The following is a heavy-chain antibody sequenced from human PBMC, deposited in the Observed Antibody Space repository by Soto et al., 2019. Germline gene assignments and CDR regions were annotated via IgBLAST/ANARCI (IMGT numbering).Heavy chain of an antibody. Sequence: QVQLVQSGAEVKRPESSMKVSCKPSGGTFNNYAINWVRQAPGQGLEWMGAIIPISGTTKYAQKFQGRVTITADKSTSTVYMELGGLRAEDTAVYYCARWGGLSCSGSVCFEKPFDYWAQGTLVTVSS. CDR2: IIPISGTT. D-gene: IGHD2-15*01. J-gene: IGHJ4*02. CDR3: ARWGGLSCSGSVCFEKPFDY. V-gene: IGHV1-69*06. CDR1: GGTFNNYA.